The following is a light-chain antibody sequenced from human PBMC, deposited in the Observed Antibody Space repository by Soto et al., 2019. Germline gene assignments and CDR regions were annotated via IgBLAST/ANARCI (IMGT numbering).Light chain of an antibody. V-gene: IGKV3D-15*01. CDR2: GAS. J-gene: IGKJ4*01. CDR1: QSVNIY. CDR3: QQYDDWLRLT. Sequence: EIVMTQSPATLSVSPGERATLSCRASQSVNIYLAWYQQKPGQAPRLLIFGASSRATGIPARFSCSGSGTEFNLPISSLQSEDFAVYYCQQYDDWLRLTFGGGTKVEIK.